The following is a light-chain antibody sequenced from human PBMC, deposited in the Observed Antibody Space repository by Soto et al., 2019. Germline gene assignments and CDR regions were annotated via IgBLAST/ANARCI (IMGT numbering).Light chain of an antibody. CDR1: QSVTSNY. J-gene: IGKJ5*01. CDR3: QQYGSSPPYP. V-gene: IGKV3-20*01. CDR2: GAS. Sequence: EIVLTQSPGTLSLSPGERATLSCRASQSVTSNYLAWYQQKPGQAPRLLIFGASNRATGIPDRFSGSGSGTDFTLTITRLEPEDFAVYNCQQYGSSPPYPFGRGTRLEIK.